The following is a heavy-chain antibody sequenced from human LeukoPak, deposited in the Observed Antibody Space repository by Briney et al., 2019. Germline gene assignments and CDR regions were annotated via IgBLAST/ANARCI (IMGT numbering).Heavy chain of an antibody. Sequence: GGSLRLSCAASGFTFRSYWMTWVRQAPGKGLEWVASIKQDRDERHYVDSVKGRFIISRDNAKNSLFLEMNSLRVEDTAIYYCARDFQNIANDYWGQGTLVTVSS. D-gene: IGHD2/OR15-2a*01. CDR2: IKQDRDER. V-gene: IGHV3-7*01. J-gene: IGHJ4*02. CDR3: ARDFQNIANDY. CDR1: GFTFRSYW.